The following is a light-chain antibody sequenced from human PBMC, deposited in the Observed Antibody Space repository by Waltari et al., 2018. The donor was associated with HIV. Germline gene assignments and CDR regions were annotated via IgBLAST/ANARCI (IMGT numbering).Light chain of an antibody. J-gene: IGLJ1*01. CDR1: TSDVGFSYY. Sequence: QSALTQPPSVSASPGQSVPLSCSGPTSDVGFSYYVSWYQQYPGKAPKLIIFDVNQRPSGVPERFSGSKSGNTASLTISGLQTEDDADYFCCAYAAGHVSYVFGNGTAVAVL. CDR2: DVN. V-gene: IGLV2-11*01. CDR3: CAYAAGHVSYV.